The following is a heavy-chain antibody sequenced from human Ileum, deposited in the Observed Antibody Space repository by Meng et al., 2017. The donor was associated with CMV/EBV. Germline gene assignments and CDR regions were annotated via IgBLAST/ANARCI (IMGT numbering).Heavy chain of an antibody. CDR2: ISSSGSTI. V-gene: IGHV3-48*03. D-gene: IGHD2/OR15-2a*01. CDR3: AKIGEAGGMDD. CDR1: GFIFSSYE. Sequence: GGSLRLSCAASGFIFSSYEMNWVRQAPGKGLEWVSYISSSGSTIYYGDSVKGRFTVSRDNAKNSLYLQMNSLRAEDRAIYYCAKIGEAGGMDDWGQGTTVTVSS. J-gene: IGHJ6*02.